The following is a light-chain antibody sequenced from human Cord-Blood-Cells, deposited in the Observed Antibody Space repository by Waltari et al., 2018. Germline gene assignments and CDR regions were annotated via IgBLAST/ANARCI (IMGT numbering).Light chain of an antibody. Sequence: EIVMTQSPATLSVSPGERATISCRSSQSVSSNLAWYQQTPGQAPRLLIYGASTRATGIPVRFSGSGSGTEFTLTISSLQSEDFAVYYCQQYNNWPPWTFGQGTKVEIK. CDR2: GAS. V-gene: IGKV3-15*01. CDR1: QSVSSN. CDR3: QQYNNWPPWT. J-gene: IGKJ1*01.